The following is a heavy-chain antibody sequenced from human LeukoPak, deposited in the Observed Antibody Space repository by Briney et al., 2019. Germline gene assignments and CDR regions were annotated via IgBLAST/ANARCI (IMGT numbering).Heavy chain of an antibody. D-gene: IGHD3-16*01. CDR2: INRDGSTK. CDR1: EFTISAFW. CDR3: ARLWGDATIFDL. J-gene: IGHJ4*02. Sequence: GGSLRLSCAASEFTISAFWMSWVRQAPGKGLEWVANINRDGSTKFYLDSVKGRFTVSRDNAKNSLFLQTNSLRAEDTGLYYCARLWGDATIFDLWGQGTLVTVSS. V-gene: IGHV3-7*03.